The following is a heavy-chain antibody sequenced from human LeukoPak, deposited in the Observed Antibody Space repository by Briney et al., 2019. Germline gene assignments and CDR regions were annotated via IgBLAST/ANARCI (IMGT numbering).Heavy chain of an antibody. CDR2: IHHSGTT. J-gene: IGHJ4*02. Sequence: SETLSLTCTVSGGSIRSYFWSWVRQPPGKGLEWIGHIHHSGTTTYNPSLKSRVAMSIDTSNSQFSLKVNSVTAADTAVYYCVRPHPLYGAGSFAFWGPGNLVIVSS. CDR3: VRPHPLYGAGSFAF. CDR1: GGSIRSYF. D-gene: IGHD3-10*01. V-gene: IGHV4-59*12.